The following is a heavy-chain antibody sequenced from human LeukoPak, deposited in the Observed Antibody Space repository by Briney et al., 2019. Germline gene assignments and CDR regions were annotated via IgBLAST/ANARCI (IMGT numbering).Heavy chain of an antibody. Sequence: GESLKISCAASGFTFSSYGMHWVRQAPGKGLEWVAVIWYDGSNKYYADSVKGRFTISRDNSKNTLYLQMNSLRAEDTAVYYCAKMTEESYFDYWGQGTLVTVSS. J-gene: IGHJ4*02. D-gene: IGHD1-14*01. V-gene: IGHV3-33*06. CDR2: IWYDGSNK. CDR1: GFTFSSYG. CDR3: AKMTEESYFDY.